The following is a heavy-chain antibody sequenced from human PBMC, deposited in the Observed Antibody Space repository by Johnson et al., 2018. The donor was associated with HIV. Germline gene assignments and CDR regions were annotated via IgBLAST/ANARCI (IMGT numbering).Heavy chain of an antibody. V-gene: IGHV3-13*01. J-gene: IGHJ3*02. CDR3: ARESRDGPNLRAFDI. CDR2: IGKVSDT. CDR1: GFTFSSYG. Sequence: EVQLVESGGGVVQPGRSLRLSCAASGFTFSSYGMHWVRQTAGKGLEWVSAIGKVSDTYYSDSVKGRFSMSRENVKNSLYLQMNNLRAGDTAVYFCARESRDGPNLRAFDIWGQGTTVIVSS. D-gene: IGHD5-24*01.